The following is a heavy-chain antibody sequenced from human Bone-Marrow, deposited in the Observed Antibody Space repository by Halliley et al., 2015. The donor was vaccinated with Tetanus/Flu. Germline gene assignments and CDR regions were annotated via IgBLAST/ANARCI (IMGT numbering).Heavy chain of an antibody. CDR1: GFTLTNYA. J-gene: IGHJ6*02. CDR2: ISGSGGSP. V-gene: IGHV3-23*01. CDR3: AKLKGMGGYYYYSMDV. Sequence: SLRLSCTVSGFTLTNYAMQWVRQAPGTGLEWVSVISGSGGSPLYGGSVKGRFTISRDNSKNTLFLQMNSLRAEDTAVYYCAKLKGMGGYYYYSMDVWGQGTTVSVSS. D-gene: IGHD1-26*01.